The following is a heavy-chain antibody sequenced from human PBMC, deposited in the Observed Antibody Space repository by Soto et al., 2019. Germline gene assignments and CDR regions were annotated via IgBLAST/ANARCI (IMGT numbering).Heavy chain of an antibody. CDR1: GFTFSSYG. J-gene: IGHJ6*02. V-gene: IGHV3-30*18. CDR3: AKALEYSSSGYYYGMDV. CDR2: ISYDGSNK. Sequence: GSLRLSCAASGFTFSSYGMHWVRQAPGKGLEWVAVISYDGSNKYYADSVKGRFTISRDNSKNTLYLQMNSLRAEDTAVYYCAKALEYSSSGYYYGMDVWGQGTTVTVSS. D-gene: IGHD6-6*01.